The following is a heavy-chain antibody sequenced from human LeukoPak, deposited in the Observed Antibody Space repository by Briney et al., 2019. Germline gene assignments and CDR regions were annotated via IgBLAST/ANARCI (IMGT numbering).Heavy chain of an antibody. V-gene: IGHV3-7*05. J-gene: IGHJ4*02. CDR3: AREQWELPRGTYYFDY. Sequence: GGSLRVSCAASGFIFSRYWMSWVRQAPGKGLEWVANIKKDGSEKYYVDSVEGRPTISRDNAKNSLYLQMNSLRAEDTAVYYCAREQWELPRGTYYFDYWGQGTLVSVSS. CDR1: GFIFSRYW. CDR2: IKKDGSEK. D-gene: IGHD1-26*01.